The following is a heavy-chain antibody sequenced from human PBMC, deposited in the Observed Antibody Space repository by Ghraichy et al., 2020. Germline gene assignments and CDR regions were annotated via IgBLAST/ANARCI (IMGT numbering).Heavy chain of an antibody. Sequence: ASVKVSCKASGYTFTSYYMHWVRQAPGQGLEWMGIINPSGGTTSNAQKFQGRVTLTRDTSTSTVYMELSSLRSEDMAVYFCARAGWIVEVTAIGESLNWFDPWGQGTLVTVSS. CDR3: ARAGWIVEVTAIGESLNWFDP. CDR1: GYTFTSYY. V-gene: IGHV1-46*01. J-gene: IGHJ5*02. CDR2: INPSGGTT. D-gene: IGHD2-21*02.